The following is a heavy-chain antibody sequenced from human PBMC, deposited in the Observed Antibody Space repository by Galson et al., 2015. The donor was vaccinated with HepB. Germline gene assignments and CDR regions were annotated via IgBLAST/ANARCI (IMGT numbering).Heavy chain of an antibody. CDR2: ISGSGGST. CDR1: GFTFSSYA. CDR3: AKDPSGYRYFDLLLYFAFDY. D-gene: IGHD3-9*01. Sequence: SLRLSCAASGFTFSSYAMSWVRQAPGKGLEWVSAISGSGGSTYYADSVKGRFTISRDNSKNTLYLQMNSLRAEDTAVYYCAKDPSGYRYFDLLLYFAFDYWGQGTLVTVSS. J-gene: IGHJ4*02. V-gene: IGHV3-23*01.